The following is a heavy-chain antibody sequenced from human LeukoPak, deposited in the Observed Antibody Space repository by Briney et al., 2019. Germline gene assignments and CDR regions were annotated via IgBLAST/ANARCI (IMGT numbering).Heavy chain of an antibody. CDR3: ARPYSGYSYGNFDF. Sequence: PGGSLRLSCAASGFTFSSYGMSWVRQAPGKGLEWVSTISGSGGSTYYADSVKGRFTISRDNSKNTLYVQMNSLRAEDTAVYYCARPYSGYSYGNFDFGGREPWSPSPQ. CDR1: GFTFSSYG. J-gene: IGHJ4*02. V-gene: IGHV3-23*01. CDR2: ISGSGGST. D-gene: IGHD5-18*01.